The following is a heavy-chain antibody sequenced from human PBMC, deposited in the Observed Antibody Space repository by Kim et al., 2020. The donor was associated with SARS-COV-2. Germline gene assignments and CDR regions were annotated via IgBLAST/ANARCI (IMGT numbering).Heavy chain of an antibody. CDR2: CSWNCASA. D-gene: IGHD2-2*01. CDR3: TRGRRVEGMDV. V-gene: IGHV3-20*04. Sequence: GGSLRLSCVASGFIFDDYNMNWVRNVPGKGLEWVSGCSWNCASAGYGDSVRGRFIISRDNDNNVVHLQMNSLRAEDTGLYYCTRGRRVEGMDVWGKGTTVTV. CDR1: GFIFDDYN. J-gene: IGHJ6*03.